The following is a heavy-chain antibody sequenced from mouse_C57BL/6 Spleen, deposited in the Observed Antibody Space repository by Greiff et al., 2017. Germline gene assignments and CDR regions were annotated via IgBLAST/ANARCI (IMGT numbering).Heavy chain of an antibody. CDR2: FYPGSGSI. J-gene: IGHJ2*01. CDR1: GYTFTEYT. D-gene: IGHD4-1*01. V-gene: IGHV1-62-2*01. Sequence: VQLQQSGAELVKPGASVTLSCKASGYTFTEYTIHWVKQRSGQGLEWIGWFYPGSGSIKYNEKFKSKATLTVDTSSSTAYMQLSSLTSEDSAVYYCARRLGPYYFDYWGQGTTLTVSS. CDR3: ARRLGPYYFDY.